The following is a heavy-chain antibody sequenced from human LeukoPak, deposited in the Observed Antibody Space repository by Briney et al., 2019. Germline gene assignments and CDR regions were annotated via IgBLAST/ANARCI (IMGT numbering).Heavy chain of an antibody. J-gene: IGHJ4*02. CDR2: IIPLFGTA. D-gene: IGHD5-12*01. V-gene: IGHV1-69*06. CDR1: GGTFSNFA. Sequence: SVKVSCKASGGTFSNFAISWVRQAPGQGLEWMGGIIPLFGTANYGQKSQGRVTITADKSTSTAYMELSRLRSDDTAVYYCARAGIVATITVDYWGQGTLVTVSS. CDR3: ARAGIVATITVDY.